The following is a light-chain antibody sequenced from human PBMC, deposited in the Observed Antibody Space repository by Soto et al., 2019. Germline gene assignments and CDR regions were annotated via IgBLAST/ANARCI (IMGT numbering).Light chain of an antibody. V-gene: IGKV1-5*03. Sequence: DIQMTQSPSTLSASVGDRVTITCRASQSISMSLAWYQQKAGKAPKLLISKASNLESGVPSRFSGSGSGTEFALTISSLQPDDFATYSCQQYNSYPLTFGGGTKVEIK. J-gene: IGKJ4*01. CDR2: KAS. CDR1: QSISMS. CDR3: QQYNSYPLT.